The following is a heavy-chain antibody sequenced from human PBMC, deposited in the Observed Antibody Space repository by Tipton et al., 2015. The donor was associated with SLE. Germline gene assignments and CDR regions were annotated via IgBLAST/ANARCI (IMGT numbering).Heavy chain of an antibody. J-gene: IGHJ6*02. Sequence: SLRLSCAASGFTVSSNYMSWVRQAPGKGLEWVSVIYRGGNTYYADSVKGRFTISRDNSKNTLNLEMNSLRPEDTAVYYCAREDIWSGNSDYYGMDVWGQGTTVTVSS. V-gene: IGHV3-53*05. D-gene: IGHD3-3*01. CDR3: AREDIWSGNSDYYGMDV. CDR1: GFTVSSNY. CDR2: IYRGGNT.